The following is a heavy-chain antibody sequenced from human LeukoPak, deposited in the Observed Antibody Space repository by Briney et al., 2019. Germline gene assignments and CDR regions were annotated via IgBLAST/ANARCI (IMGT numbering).Heavy chain of an antibody. CDR3: ARVRNTALSAPDY. J-gene: IGHJ4*02. V-gene: IGHV4-30-4*01. CDR2: IYYSGST. D-gene: IGHD5-18*01. Sequence: PSETLSLTCTVSGGSISSGDYYWSWIRQPPGKGLEWIGYIYYSGSTYYNPSLKSRVTISVDTSKNQFSLKLSSVTAADTAVYYCARVRNTALSAPDYWGQGTLVTVSS. CDR1: GGSISSGDYY.